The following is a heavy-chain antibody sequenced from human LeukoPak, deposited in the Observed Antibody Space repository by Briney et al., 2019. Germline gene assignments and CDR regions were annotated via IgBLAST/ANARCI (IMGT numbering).Heavy chain of an antibody. Sequence: GESLKISCKGSGYSFTSCWIGWVRQMPGKGLEWMGIIYPGDSDTRYRPSFQGQVTISADKSISTAYLQWSSLKASDTAMYYCARSLAARPQWYYYGMDVWGQGTTVTVSS. D-gene: IGHD6-6*01. CDR2: IYPGDSDT. J-gene: IGHJ6*02. CDR3: ARSLAARPQWYYYGMDV. V-gene: IGHV5-51*01. CDR1: GYSFTSCW.